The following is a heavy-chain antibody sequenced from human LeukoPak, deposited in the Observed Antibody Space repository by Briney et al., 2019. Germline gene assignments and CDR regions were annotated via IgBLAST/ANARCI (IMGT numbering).Heavy chain of an antibody. V-gene: IGHV4-59*01. D-gene: IGHD3-10*01. Sequence: SETLSLTCAVYGGSFSGYYWSWIRRPPGKGLEWIGYIYYSGSTNYNPSLKSRVTISVDTSKNQFSLKLSSVTAADTAVYYCARGTYYYGSGSSDAFDIWGQGTMVTVSS. CDR1: GGSFSGYY. J-gene: IGHJ3*02. CDR3: ARGTYYYGSGSSDAFDI. CDR2: IYYSGST.